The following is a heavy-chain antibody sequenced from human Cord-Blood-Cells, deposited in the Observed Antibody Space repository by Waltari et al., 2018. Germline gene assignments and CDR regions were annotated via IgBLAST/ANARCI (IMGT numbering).Heavy chain of an antibody. Sequence: EVQLVESGGGLVKPGGSLRLSCAASGFTFSSYSMNWVRQAPGKGLEWVSSISSSSSYIYYADSVKGRFTISRGNAKNSLYLQMNSLRAEDTAVYYCARLGGEYSSSSGGYWGQGTLVTVSS. J-gene: IGHJ4*02. V-gene: IGHV3-21*01. CDR1: GFTFSSYS. CDR3: ARLGGEYSSSSGGY. D-gene: IGHD6-6*01. CDR2: ISSSSSYI.